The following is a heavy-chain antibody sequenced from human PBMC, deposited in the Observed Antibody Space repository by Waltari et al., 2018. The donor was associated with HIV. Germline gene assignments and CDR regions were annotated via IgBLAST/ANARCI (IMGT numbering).Heavy chain of an antibody. V-gene: IGHV1-18*01. D-gene: IGHD1-26*01. CDR2: IIAYNDNT. J-gene: IGHJ6*02. CDR3: ARRDSSEWVDGMDV. CDR1: GYTFTSYG. Sequence: QVQLVQSGAEVKKPGASVKVSCKASGYTFTSYGISWVRQAPGQGPEWMGWIIAYNDNTEYAQKFQGRVNMTTDTSTSTAYMELRSLRSDDTALYYCARRDSSEWVDGMDVWGQGTTVTVSS.